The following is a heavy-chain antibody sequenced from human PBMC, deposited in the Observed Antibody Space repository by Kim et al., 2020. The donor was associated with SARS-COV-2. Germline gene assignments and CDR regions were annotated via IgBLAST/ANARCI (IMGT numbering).Heavy chain of an antibody. CDR1: GYTLTELS. J-gene: IGHJ3*02. V-gene: IGHV1-24*01. CDR2: FDPEDGET. D-gene: IGHD3-3*01. Sequence: ASVKVSCKVSGYTLTELSMHWVRQAPGKGLEWMGGFDPEDGETIYAQKFQGRVTMTEDTSTDTAYMELSSLRSEDTAVYYCATDRPQYYDFWSGYYTNDAIDIWGQGTMVTVSS. CDR3: ATDRPQYYDFWSGYYTNDAIDI.